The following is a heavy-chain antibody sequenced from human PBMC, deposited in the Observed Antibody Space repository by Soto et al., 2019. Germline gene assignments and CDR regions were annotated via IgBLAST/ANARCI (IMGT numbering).Heavy chain of an antibody. Sequence: SGPTLVNSTQTLTLTCTFSGFSLSTSGVGVGWIRQPPGKALEWLALIYWDDDKRYSPSLKSRLTITKDTSKNQVVLTMTNMDPVDTATYYCAHRRSSGWQWTYYFDYWGQGTLVTVSS. D-gene: IGHD6-19*01. CDR3: AHRRSSGWQWTYYFDY. CDR2: IYWDDDK. CDR1: GFSLSTSGVG. J-gene: IGHJ4*02. V-gene: IGHV2-5*02.